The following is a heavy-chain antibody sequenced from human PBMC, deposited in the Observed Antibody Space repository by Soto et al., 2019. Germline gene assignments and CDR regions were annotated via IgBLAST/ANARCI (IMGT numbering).Heavy chain of an antibody. Sequence: SETLSLTCAVSCGSISSGGYSWSWIRQPPGKGLEWIGYIYHSGSTYYNPSLKSRVTISVDRSKNQFSLKLSSVTAADTAVYYCAREKTGLSPGHFDPWGQGTLVTVSS. CDR3: AREKTGLSPGHFDP. CDR1: CGSISSGGYS. J-gene: IGHJ5*02. V-gene: IGHV4-30-2*01. CDR2: IYHSGST. D-gene: IGHD3-10*01.